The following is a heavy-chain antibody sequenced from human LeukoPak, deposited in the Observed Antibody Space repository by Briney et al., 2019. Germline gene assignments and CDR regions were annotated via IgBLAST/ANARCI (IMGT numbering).Heavy chain of an antibody. J-gene: IGHJ4*02. V-gene: IGHV4-39*07. CDR3: ARVPLSSSWYLDY. D-gene: IGHD6-13*01. CDR2: IYYSGST. Sequence: TSETLSLTCTVSGGSISSSSYYWGWIRQPPGKGLEWIGSIYYSGSTYYNPSLKSRVTISVDTSKNQFSLKLSSVTAADTAVYYCARVPLSSSWYLDYWGQGTLVTVSS. CDR1: GGSISSSSYY.